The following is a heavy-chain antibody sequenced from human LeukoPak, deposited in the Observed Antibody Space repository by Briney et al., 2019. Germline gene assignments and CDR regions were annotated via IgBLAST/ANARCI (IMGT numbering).Heavy chain of an antibody. CDR3: VRDLFPDAFDI. J-gene: IGHJ3*02. D-gene: IGHD2-21*01. V-gene: IGHV3-23*01. CDR2: TNSGGSST. CDR1: GFPFSDFS. Sequence: PGGSLRLSCATSGFPFSDFSMTWVRQAPGKGLEWISTTNSGGSSTDYAESVKGRFTFSRDNAKNTLSLQMNSLRDDDTAMYYCVRDLFPDAFDIWGQGTRVTVSS.